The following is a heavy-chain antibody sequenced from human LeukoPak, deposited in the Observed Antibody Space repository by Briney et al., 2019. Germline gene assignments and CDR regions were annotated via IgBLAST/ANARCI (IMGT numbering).Heavy chain of an antibody. CDR2: ISGGGGST. CDR3: ARDSEGY. Sequence: PGGSVRLSCAASGYTFSGYAMSWVRQAPGKGLEWVSAISGGGGSTYYADSVKGRFTISRDNAKNSLYLQMSSLRAEDTAVYYCARDSEGYWGQGTLVTVSS. CDR1: GYTFSGYA. D-gene: IGHD3-10*01. V-gene: IGHV3-23*01. J-gene: IGHJ4*02.